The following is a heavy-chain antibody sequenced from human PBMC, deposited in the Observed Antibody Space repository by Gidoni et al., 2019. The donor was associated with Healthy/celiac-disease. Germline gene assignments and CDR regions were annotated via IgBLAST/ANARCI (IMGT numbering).Heavy chain of an antibody. CDR3: ARCGDYYYDSSGYYDY. J-gene: IGHJ4*02. V-gene: IGHV1-69*01. Sequence: QVQLVQSGAEVKKPGSSVKVSCKASGGTFSNYAISWVRQAPGQGLEWMGGIIPILGTANYAQKFQGRVTITADESTSTAYMELSSLRSEDTAVYYCARCGDYYYDSSGYYDYWGQGTLVTVSS. CDR1: GGTFSNYA. CDR2: IIPILGTA. D-gene: IGHD3-22*01.